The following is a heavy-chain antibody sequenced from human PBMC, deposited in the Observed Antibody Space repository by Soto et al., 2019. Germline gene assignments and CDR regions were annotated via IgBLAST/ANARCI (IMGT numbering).Heavy chain of an antibody. V-gene: IGHV4-39*01. J-gene: IGHJ4*02. CDR1: GCSISSSSYY. Sequence: SETLSLTCTFSGCSISSSSYYWGWIRQPPGKGLEWIGSIYYSGSTYYNPSLKSRVTISVDTSKNQFSLKLSSVTAADTAVYYCARHLTGWFSRQQLGSELGPYYFGFWGQGTLVTVSS. D-gene: IGHD3-9*01. CDR3: ARHLTGWFSRQQLGSELGPYYFGF. CDR2: IYYSGST.